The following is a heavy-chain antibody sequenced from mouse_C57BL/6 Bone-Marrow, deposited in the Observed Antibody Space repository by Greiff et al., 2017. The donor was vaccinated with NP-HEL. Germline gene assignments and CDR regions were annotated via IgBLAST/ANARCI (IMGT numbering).Heavy chain of an antibody. Sequence: QVQLKESGAELVRPGTSVKVSCKASGYAFTNYLIEWVKQRPGQGLEWIGVINPGSGGTNYNEKFKGKATLTADKSSSTAYMQLSSLTSEDSAVYFCARRLTGVYYFDYWGQGTTLTVSS. V-gene: IGHV1-54*01. CDR3: ARRLTGVYYFDY. CDR2: INPGSGGT. CDR1: GYAFTNYL. D-gene: IGHD4-1*01. J-gene: IGHJ2*01.